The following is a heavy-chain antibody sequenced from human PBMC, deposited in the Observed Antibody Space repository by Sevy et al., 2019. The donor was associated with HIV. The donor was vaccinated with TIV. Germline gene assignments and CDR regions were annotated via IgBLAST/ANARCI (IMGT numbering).Heavy chain of an antibody. CDR1: GFTFSIYA. J-gene: IGHJ4*02. D-gene: IGHD3-10*01. Sequence: GGSLRLSCAVSGFTFSIYAMSWVRQAPGKGLEWVSVISFSGGTTYYADSVKGRFTISRDNSKNTLYLQMNSLRAEDTAVYYCVKDGVSGSYDTGDFDYWGQGTLVTVSS. V-gene: IGHV3-23*01. CDR2: ISFSGGTT. CDR3: VKDGVSGSYDTGDFDY.